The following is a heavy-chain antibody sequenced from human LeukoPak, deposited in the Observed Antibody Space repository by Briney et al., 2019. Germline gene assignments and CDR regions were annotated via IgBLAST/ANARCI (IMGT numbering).Heavy chain of an antibody. J-gene: IGHJ3*02. CDR3: ARVKSSSWKDAFDI. CDR2: IYPGDSDT. D-gene: IGHD6-13*01. V-gene: IGHV5-51*01. CDR1: GYSFTTYW. Sequence: GESLKISCKGSGYSFTTYWIGWVRQMPGKGLEWMGIIYPGDSDTRYSPSFQGQVTISADKSISTAYLQWSSLKASDTAMFYCARVKSSSWKDAFDIWGQGTMVTVSS.